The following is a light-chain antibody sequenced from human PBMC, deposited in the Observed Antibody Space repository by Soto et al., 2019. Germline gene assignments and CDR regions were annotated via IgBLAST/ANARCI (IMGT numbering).Light chain of an antibody. Sequence: QSVLTQPPSASGSPGQSVTISCTGTSSDVGGHHYVSWYQQHPGKAPKLLIYEVTKRPSGVPDRFSGSKSGNTASLTVPGLQTEDEADYYCTSYGHSNIGVLGTGSPVTVL. CDR3: TSYGHSNIGV. CDR1: SSDVGGHHY. CDR2: EVT. V-gene: IGLV2-8*01. J-gene: IGLJ1*01.